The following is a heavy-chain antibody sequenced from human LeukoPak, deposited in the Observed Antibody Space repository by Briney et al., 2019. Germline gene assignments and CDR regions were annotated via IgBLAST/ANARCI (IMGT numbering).Heavy chain of an antibody. CDR1: GYTFTGYF. D-gene: IGHD5-12*01. V-gene: IGHV1-2*02. CDR2: INPNSGGT. J-gene: IGHJ4*02. CDR3: ARAYTGYEAFDY. Sequence: GASVKVSCKASGYTFTGYFMHWVRQAPGQGLEWTGWINPNSGGTNYAQKFQGRVTMTRDTSISTAYMELSSLRSDDTAVFYCARAYTGYEAFDYWGQGTLVTVSS.